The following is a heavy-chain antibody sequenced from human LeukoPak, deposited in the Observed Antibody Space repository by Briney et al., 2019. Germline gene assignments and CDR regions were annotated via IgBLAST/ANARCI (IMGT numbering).Heavy chain of an antibody. V-gene: IGHV1-69*02. CDR1: GGTFSSSS. CDR2: IIPILGIA. J-gene: IGHJ4*02. CDR3: AHGSGTIGYFDY. D-gene: IGHD3-10*01. Sequence: ASVKVSCKASGGTFSSSSISWVRQAPGQGLEWMGRIIPILGIANYAQKFQGRVTITADKSTSTAYMELSSLRSEDTAVYYCAHGSGTIGYFDYWGQGTLVTVSS.